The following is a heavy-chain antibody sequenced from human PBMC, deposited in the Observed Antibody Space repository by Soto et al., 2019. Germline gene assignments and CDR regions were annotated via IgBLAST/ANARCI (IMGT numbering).Heavy chain of an antibody. J-gene: IGHJ6*02. D-gene: IGHD3-22*01. CDR3: ARQNYDSSGYYHYYYGMDV. CDR1: GGSGGSFSGYY. V-gene: IGHV4-34*01. Sequence: QVQLQQWGAGLLKPSETLSLTCAVYGGSGGSFSGYYWSWIRQPPGKWLEWIGEINHSGSTNYNPSLKSRVTISVDTSKNQFSLKLSSVTAADTAVYYCARQNYDSSGYYHYYYGMDVWGQGTTVTVSS. CDR2: INHSGST.